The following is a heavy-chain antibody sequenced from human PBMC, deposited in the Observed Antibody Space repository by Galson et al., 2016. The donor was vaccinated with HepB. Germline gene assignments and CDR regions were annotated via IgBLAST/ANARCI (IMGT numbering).Heavy chain of an antibody. CDR3: ARAYHYTLDY. D-gene: IGHD3-22*01. J-gene: IGHJ4*02. CDR1: GFTLSSYG. CDR2: IWYDGGNK. V-gene: IGHV3-33*01. Sequence: SPRLSCAASGFTLSSYGMHWVRQAPGKGLEWVAVIWYDGGNKYYAESVKGRFTISRDTSKNTLYLQINSLRAEDTAVYYCARAYHYTLDYWGQGTLVTVS.